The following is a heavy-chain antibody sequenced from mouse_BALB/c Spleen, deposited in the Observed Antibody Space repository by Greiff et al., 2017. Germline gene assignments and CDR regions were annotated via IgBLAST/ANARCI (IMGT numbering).Heavy chain of an antibody. Sequence: EVKLVESGGDLVKPGGSLKLSCAASGFTFSSYGMSWVRQTPDKRLEWVATISSGGSYTYYPDSVKGRFTISRDNAKNTLYLQMSSLKSEDTAMYYCARRGVRSFAYWGQGTLVTVSA. CDR1: GFTFSSYG. CDR3: ARRGVRSFAY. J-gene: IGHJ3*01. V-gene: IGHV5-6*02. D-gene: IGHD1-1*01. CDR2: ISSGGSYT.